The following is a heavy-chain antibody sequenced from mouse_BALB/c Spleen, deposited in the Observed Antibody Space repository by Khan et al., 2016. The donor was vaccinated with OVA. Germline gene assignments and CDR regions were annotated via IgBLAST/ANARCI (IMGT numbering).Heavy chain of an antibody. J-gene: IGHJ3*01. D-gene: IGHD4-1*01. CDR1: GFTFSSYS. V-gene: IGHV5-6*01. CDR2: ISSDGDYT. CDR3: ASDLTGSFAY. Sequence: EVQLLESGGDLVKPGGSLKLSCAASGFTFSSYSMSWVRQTPDKRLEWVATISSDGDYTYFPDSVKGRFTISRDNAKNTLNLQMSSLKSEDTALYYCASDLTGSFAYWGQGTLVTVSA.